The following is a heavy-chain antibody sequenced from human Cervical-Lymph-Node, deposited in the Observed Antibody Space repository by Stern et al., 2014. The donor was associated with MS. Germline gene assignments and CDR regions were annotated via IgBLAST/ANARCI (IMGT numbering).Heavy chain of an antibody. CDR1: GYTFNNYA. Sequence: QVQLVQSGSELKKPGASVKVSCKASGYTFNNYAMNWGRQAPGQGLEWMGWISTNTGDPDYAQGFTGRFVFSMDTSVSTSYLQITSLKAEDTAVYYCARPNDSSGLFDQWGQGTLVTVSS. CDR2: ISTNTGDP. J-gene: IGHJ5*02. CDR3: ARPNDSSGLFDQ. V-gene: IGHV7-4-1*02. D-gene: IGHD6-19*01.